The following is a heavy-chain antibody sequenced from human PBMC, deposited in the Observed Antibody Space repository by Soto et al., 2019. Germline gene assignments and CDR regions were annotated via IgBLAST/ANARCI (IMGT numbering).Heavy chain of an antibody. CDR3: ARDHCTTASCYTVWFDP. CDR2: ISSDGTTT. D-gene: IGHD2-2*02. Sequence: GGSLRLSCAAPGFTFSNYWVHWVRQAPGKGLVWVSRISSDGTTTNYADSVKGRFTVSRDNAENTLYLQMNSLRAEDTAVYYCARDHCTTASCYTVWFDPWGQGTLVTVSS. CDR1: GFTFSNYW. J-gene: IGHJ5*02. V-gene: IGHV3-74*01.